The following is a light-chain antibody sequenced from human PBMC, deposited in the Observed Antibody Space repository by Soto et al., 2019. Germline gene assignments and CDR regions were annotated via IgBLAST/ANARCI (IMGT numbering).Light chain of an antibody. Sequence: EIVMTQSPAALSVSTGERVTLSCRASQSVFSSLAWYQQKPGQAPRLLIYGASSRATGIPDRFSGSGSGTDFTLTISRLEPEDFAVYYCQQYDNSAWTFGQGSKVDIK. CDR1: QSVFSS. J-gene: IGKJ1*01. V-gene: IGKV3-20*01. CDR3: QQYDNSAWT. CDR2: GAS.